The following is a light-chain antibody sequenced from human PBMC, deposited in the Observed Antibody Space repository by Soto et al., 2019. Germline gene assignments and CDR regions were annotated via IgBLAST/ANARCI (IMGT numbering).Light chain of an antibody. CDR3: QQYYSYPRT. CDR2: DAS. J-gene: IGKJ1*01. V-gene: IGKV1-13*02. Sequence: AIQFAPSPSSPAATGGDRGTITCPASQGISSALAWYQQKPGKAPKLLIYDASTLESGVPSRFSGSGSGTDFTLTISCLQSEDFATYYCQQYYSYPRTFGQGTKVDIK. CDR1: QGISSA.